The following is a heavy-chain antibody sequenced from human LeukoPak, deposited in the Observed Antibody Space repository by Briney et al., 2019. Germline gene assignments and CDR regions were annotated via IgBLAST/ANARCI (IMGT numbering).Heavy chain of an antibody. J-gene: IGHJ5*02. CDR3: AKFAAVAGTRWFDP. D-gene: IGHD6-13*01. Sequence: GGSLRLSCVASGFTFNRDVMSWVRQTPGKGLEWVSTISANGGDTFYADSVQGRFTISRDNPKNTLYLQMNSLRAEDTAIYFCAKFAAVAGTRWFDPWGQGTLLTVSS. CDR1: GFTFNRDV. V-gene: IGHV3-23*01. CDR2: ISANGGDT.